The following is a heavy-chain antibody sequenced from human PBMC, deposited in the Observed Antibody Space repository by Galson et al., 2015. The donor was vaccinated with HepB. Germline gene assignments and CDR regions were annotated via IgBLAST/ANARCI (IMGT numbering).Heavy chain of an antibody. CDR2: ISYSGST. D-gene: IGHD2/OR15-2a*01. V-gene: IGHV4-59*01. J-gene: IGHJ3*02. CDR3: ARLCNSNDCYLYAFDM. CDR1: GDSISTFY. Sequence: LSLTCTVSGDSISTFYWSWIRQPPGKGLEWIGYISYSGSTNYSPSLKSRLTMSVDTSKNQFSLQLSSVTAADSAVYYCARLCNSNDCYLYAFDMWGQGTMVTVSS.